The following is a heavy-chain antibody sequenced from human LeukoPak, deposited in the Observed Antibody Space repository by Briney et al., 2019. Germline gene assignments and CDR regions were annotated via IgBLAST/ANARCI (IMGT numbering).Heavy chain of an antibody. D-gene: IGHD3-10*01. CDR3: ARVQPSDYYGVPNWFDN. CDR1: GLLLRNARMG. CDR2: SSSNDEK. Sequence: SGPVLVKPTETLTLTCSVSGLLLRNARMGVSWIRQPPGMALEWLAHSSSNDEKSYSTSLKSSLTIPRDTSKSPFNHTITHQHPVDTATYYCARVQPSDYYGVPNWFDNWGQGTLVTVSS. V-gene: IGHV2-26*01. J-gene: IGHJ5*02.